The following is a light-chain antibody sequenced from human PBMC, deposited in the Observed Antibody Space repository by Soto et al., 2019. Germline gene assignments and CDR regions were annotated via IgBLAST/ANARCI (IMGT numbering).Light chain of an antibody. J-gene: IGKJ1*01. CDR2: GAS. V-gene: IGKV3-15*01. CDR3: QQYGDSPQT. CDR1: QSVSSN. Sequence: EIGMTHSPATLSVSPGERATLSCRASQSVSSNLAWYQQKPGQAPSLLIYGASTRATGIPARFSGSGSGTEFTLTISSLQSEDFAVYYCQQYGDSPQTFGPGTKVDIK.